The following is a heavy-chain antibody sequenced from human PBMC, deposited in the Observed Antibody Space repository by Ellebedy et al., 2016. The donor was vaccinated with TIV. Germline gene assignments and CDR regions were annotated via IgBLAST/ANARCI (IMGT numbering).Heavy chain of an antibody. D-gene: IGHD2-15*01. CDR3: AKKLVVAGLRTTDAFDI. CDR2: ISGNGAIT. V-gene: IGHV3-30-3*01. J-gene: IGHJ3*02. CDR1: GFPFTCA. Sequence: GGSLRLXCAASGFPFTCAMHWVRLTPGKGLEWVAVISGNGAITYYADSVKGRFTISRDNSRSTVSLQMNSLRTEDTALYYCAKKLVVAGLRTTDAFDIWGQGTMVTVSS.